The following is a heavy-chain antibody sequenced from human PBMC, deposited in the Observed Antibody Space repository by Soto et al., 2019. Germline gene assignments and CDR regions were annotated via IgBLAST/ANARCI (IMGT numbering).Heavy chain of an antibody. D-gene: IGHD3-22*01. CDR2: LDPEDGET. CDR3: ARGTVNWYRGYYFDY. V-gene: IGHV1-24*01. CDR1: GYTLTELS. J-gene: IGHJ4*02. Sequence: GASVKVSCKVSGYTLTELSMHWVRQAPGKGLEWMGGLDPEDGETIYAQKFQGRVTMTEDTSTDTAYMELRSLRFLDTAVYYCARGTVNWYRGYYFDYWGQGTLVTVSS.